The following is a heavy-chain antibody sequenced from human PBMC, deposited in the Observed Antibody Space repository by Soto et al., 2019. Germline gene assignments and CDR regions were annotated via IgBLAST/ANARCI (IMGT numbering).Heavy chain of an antibody. V-gene: IGHV1-69*13. D-gene: IGHD6-13*01. CDR3: VRDSGAKLSSS. J-gene: IGHJ1*01. Sequence: GASVKVSCKASGGTFSSYRINWVRQAPGQGLEWVGGIVPIYRTADYAQKFQGRVTIIADESARTSYMELRSLKSPDTAVYYCVRDSGAKLSSSWGQGTLVTVSS. CDR2: IVPIYRTA. CDR1: GGTFSSYR.